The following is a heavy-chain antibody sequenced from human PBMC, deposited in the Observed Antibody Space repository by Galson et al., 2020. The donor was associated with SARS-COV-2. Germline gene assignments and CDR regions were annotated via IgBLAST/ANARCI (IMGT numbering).Heavy chain of an antibody. J-gene: IGHJ6*02. CDR2: INPNSGGT. Sequence: ASVKVSCKASGYTFTGYYMHWVRQAPGQGLEWMGRINPNSGGTNYAQKFQGRVTMTRDTSISTAYMELSRLRSDDTVVYYCARGLQSIAAHRPDYYYYGMDVWGQGTTVTVSS. D-gene: IGHD6-6*01. V-gene: IGHV1-2*05. CDR1: GYTFTGYY. CDR3: ARGLQSIAAHRPDYYYYGMDV.